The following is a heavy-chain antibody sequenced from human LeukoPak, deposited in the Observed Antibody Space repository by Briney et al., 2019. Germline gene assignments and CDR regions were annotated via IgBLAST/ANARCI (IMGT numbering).Heavy chain of an antibody. CDR3: ARDRGAYYYDSSGYYVDY. J-gene: IGHJ4*02. D-gene: IGHD3-22*01. V-gene: IGHV1-18*01. CDR2: ISAYNGNT. Sequence: ASVKVSCKASGYTFTSYGISWVRQAPGQGLEWVGWISAYNGNTNYAQKLQGRVTMTTDTSTSTAYMELRSLRSDDTAVYYCARDRGAYYYDSSGYYVDYWGQGTLVTVSS. CDR1: GYTFTSYG.